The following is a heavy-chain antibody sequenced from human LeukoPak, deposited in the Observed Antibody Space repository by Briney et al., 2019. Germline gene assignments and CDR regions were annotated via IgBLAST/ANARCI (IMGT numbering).Heavy chain of an antibody. Sequence: GGSLTLSCAASGFTFSRYGTHWARLQPSGGRGWEAVISYDGSNKYYADSVKGRFTISRDNSKNTLYLQMNSLRAEDTAVYYCAKDGGVAGNLYYYYGMDVWGKGTTVTVSS. D-gene: IGHD6-19*01. CDR2: ISYDGSNK. J-gene: IGHJ6*04. CDR3: AKDGGVAGNLYYYYGMDV. CDR1: GFTFSRYG. V-gene: IGHV3-30*18.